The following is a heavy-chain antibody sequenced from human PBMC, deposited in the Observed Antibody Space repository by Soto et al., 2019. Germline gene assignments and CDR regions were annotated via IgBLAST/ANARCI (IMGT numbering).Heavy chain of an antibody. CDR2: IYSGGST. V-gene: IGHV3-53*01. J-gene: IGHJ6*02. D-gene: IGHD1-26*01. CDR1: GFTVSSNY. CDR3: AREWELLNYYGMDV. Sequence: EVQLVESGGGLIQPGGSLRLSCAASGFTVSSNYMSWVRQAPGKGLEWVSVIYSGGSTYYADSVKGRFTISRDNSKNTVHLQMNSLRAEDTAVYYCAREWELLNYYGMDVWGQGTTVTVSS.